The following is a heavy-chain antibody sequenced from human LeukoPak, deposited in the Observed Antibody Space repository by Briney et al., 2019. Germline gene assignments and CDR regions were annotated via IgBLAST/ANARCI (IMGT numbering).Heavy chain of an antibody. J-gene: IGHJ4*02. Sequence: ASVKVSCKVSGNTLTELSMHWVRQAPGQGLEWVGSFDPDVGGTSYAQKFQGRVTMTEDTSTGTAYMELNSLRSEDTAVYYCATRRGYWGQGTLVTLSS. V-gene: IGHV1-24*01. D-gene: IGHD1-14*01. CDR3: ATRRGY. CDR2: FDPDVGGT. CDR1: GNTLTELS.